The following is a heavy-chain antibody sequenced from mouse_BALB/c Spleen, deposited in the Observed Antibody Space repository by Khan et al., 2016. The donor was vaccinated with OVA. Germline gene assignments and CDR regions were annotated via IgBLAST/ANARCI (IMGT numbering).Heavy chain of an antibody. V-gene: IGHV9-4*02. J-gene: IGHJ4*01. CDR3: ARGRAAYYRNDGGAMEY. Sequence: QIQLVQSGPELKKPGQTLRISCTASGYTFTTAGIQCVQKMLGKGMQWIGWINTHSGVPKYAEDFKGRFAFPLELTVNTAYLQITNLTHEDTATYVCARGRAAYYRNDGGAMEYWGQGTSGTVSS. CDR2: INTHSGVP. D-gene: IGHD2-14*01. CDR1: GYTFTTAG.